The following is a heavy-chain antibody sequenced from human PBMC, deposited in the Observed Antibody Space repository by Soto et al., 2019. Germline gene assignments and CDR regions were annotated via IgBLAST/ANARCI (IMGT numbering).Heavy chain of an antibody. CDR1: GFTFSSYA. V-gene: IGHV3-23*01. D-gene: IGHD5-18*01. J-gene: IGHJ4*02. CDR2: ISGSGGST. Sequence: PGGSLRLSCAASGFTFSSYAMSWVRQAPGKGLEWVSAISGSGGSTYYADSVKGRFTISRDNSKNTLYLQMNSLRAEDTAVYYCAKSGIQLWSHSTFDYWGQGTLVTVSS. CDR3: AKSGIQLWSHSTFDY.